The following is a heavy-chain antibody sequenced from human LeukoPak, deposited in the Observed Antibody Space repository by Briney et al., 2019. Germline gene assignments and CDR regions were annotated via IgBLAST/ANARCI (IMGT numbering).Heavy chain of an antibody. Sequence: GGSLRLSCVASGFIFSDYYMSWIRQAPGKGLEWLSYISASSGYTKYADSVKGRFTISRDNAKNTLDLQINSLRAEDTAVYHCARGGDYQETTGHRNRLDYWGQGTLVTVSS. CDR2: ISASSGYT. CDR3: ARGGDYQETTGHRNRLDY. J-gene: IGHJ4*02. CDR1: GFIFSDYY. D-gene: IGHD2-8*02. V-gene: IGHV3-11*06.